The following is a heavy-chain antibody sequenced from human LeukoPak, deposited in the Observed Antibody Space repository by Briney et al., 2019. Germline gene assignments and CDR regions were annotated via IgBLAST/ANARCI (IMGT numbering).Heavy chain of an antibody. V-gene: IGHV1-46*01. J-gene: IGHJ3*02. CDR2: INPSGGST. D-gene: IGHD3-9*01. CDR3: ARDSQPILTPSAFDI. Sequence: ASVKVSCKASGYTFTSYYMHWVRQAPGQGLEWMGIINPSGGSTSYAQKFQGRVTMTRDTSTSTVYMELSSLRSEDTAVYYCARDSQPILTPSAFDIWGQGTMVTVSS. CDR1: GYTFTSYY.